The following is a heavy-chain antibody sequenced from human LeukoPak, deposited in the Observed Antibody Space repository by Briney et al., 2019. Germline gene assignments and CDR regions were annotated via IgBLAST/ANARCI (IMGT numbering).Heavy chain of an antibody. Sequence: SQTLSLTCAISGDSVSSNSAAWNWIRQSPSRGLEWLGRTYYRSKWYNDYAVSVKSRITINPDTSKNQFSLQLNSVTPEDTAVYYCARASGNYDSSGYYYPDFDYWGQGTLVTVSS. J-gene: IGHJ4*02. CDR3: ARASGNYDSSGYYYPDFDY. V-gene: IGHV6-1*01. CDR2: TYYRSKWYN. CDR1: GDSVSSNSAA. D-gene: IGHD3-22*01.